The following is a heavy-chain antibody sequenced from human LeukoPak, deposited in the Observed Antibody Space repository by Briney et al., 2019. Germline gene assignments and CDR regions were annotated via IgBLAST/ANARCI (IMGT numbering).Heavy chain of an antibody. CDR1: GGSISSSSYY. D-gene: IGHD3-10*01. V-gene: IGHV4-39*07. CDR3: ARGKVNLLWFGDGYYMDV. Sequence: SETLSLTCIVSGGSISSSSYYWGWIRQPPGKGLEWIGSIYYSGSTYYNPSLKSRVTISVDTSKNQFSLKLSSVTAADTAVYYCARGKVNLLWFGDGYYMDVWGKGTTVTISS. CDR2: IYYSGST. J-gene: IGHJ6*03.